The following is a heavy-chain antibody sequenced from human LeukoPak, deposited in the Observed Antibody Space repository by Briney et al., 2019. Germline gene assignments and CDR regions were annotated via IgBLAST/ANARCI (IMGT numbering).Heavy chain of an antibody. D-gene: IGHD3-10*01. CDR2: IYYSGST. Sequence: SETLSLTCTVSGGSISSYYWSWIRQPPGKGLEWIGYIYYSGSTNYNPSLKSRVTISVDTSKNQFSLKLSSVTAAGTAVYYCARGRTMVRGVRQLYYFDYWGQGTLVTVSS. V-gene: IGHV4-59*08. CDR3: ARGRTMVRGVRQLYYFDY. CDR1: GGSISSYY. J-gene: IGHJ4*02.